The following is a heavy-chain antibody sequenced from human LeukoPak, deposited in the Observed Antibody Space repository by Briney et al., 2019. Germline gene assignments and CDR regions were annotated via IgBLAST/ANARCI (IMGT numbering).Heavy chain of an antibody. D-gene: IGHD3-10*01. CDR1: GVTFSSYD. V-gene: IGHV3-13*01. Sequence: PGGSLRLSCTASGVTFSSYDMHWVRQATGKGLEWVSAIGTAGDTYYPGSVKGRFTISRENAKNSLYLQMNSLRAGDTAVYYCARALGDRGGLRNWFDPWGQGTLVTVSS. J-gene: IGHJ5*02. CDR2: IGTAGDT. CDR3: ARALGDRGGLRNWFDP.